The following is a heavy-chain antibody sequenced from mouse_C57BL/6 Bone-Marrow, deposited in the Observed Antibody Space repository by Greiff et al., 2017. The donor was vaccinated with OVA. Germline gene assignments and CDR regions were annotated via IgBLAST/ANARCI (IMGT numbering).Heavy chain of an antibody. V-gene: IGHV1-69*01. CDR3: ARGGYGYGGYAMDY. CDR1: GYTFTSYW. J-gene: IGHJ4*01. D-gene: IGHD2-2*01. CDR2: IDPSDSYT. Sequence: VQLQQPGAELVMPGASVKLSCKASGYTFTSYWMHWVKQRPGQGLEWIGEIDPSDSYTNYNQKFKGKSTLTVDKSSSTAYMQLSSLTSEDSAVYYCARGGYGYGGYAMDYWGQGTSVTVSS.